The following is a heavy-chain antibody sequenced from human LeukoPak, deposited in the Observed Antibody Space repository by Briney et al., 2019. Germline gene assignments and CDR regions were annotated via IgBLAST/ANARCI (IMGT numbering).Heavy chain of an antibody. J-gene: IGHJ6*03. V-gene: IGHV4-4*07. D-gene: IGHD3-22*01. CDR2: IYVTGST. CDR3: ARLKYYDSTGYSPGYYMDV. Sequence: SETLSLTCTVSGGSIINYYWSWIRQPAGPGLEWVGRIYVTGSTIYNPSLQSRLSMSVDTSKNQFSLRLTSVTAADTAVYYCARLKYYDSTGYSPGYYMDVGGKGITVTVSS. CDR1: GGSIINYY.